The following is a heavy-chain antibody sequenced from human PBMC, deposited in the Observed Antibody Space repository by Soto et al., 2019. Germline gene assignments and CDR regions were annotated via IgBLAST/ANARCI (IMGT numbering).Heavy chain of an antibody. CDR2: IGTSGKTI. D-gene: IGHD4-4*01. CDR1: ALTFSRDE. CDR3: AKDPAIYSGKFDYGLDV. Sequence: RLSCAVSALTFSRDERILVRQAPGKGLEWVSYIGTSGKTIYYADSVRGRFTISRDNAKNSLYLQMNSLRAEDTAVYFCAKDPAIYSGKFDYGLDVWGRGTTVTV. J-gene: IGHJ6*02. V-gene: IGHV3-48*03.